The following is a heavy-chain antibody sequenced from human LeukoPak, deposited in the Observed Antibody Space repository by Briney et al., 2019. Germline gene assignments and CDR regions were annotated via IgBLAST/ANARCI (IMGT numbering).Heavy chain of an antibody. V-gene: IGHV4-59*01. CDR3: ARGTMMVGP. CDR1: GGSISSYY. J-gene: IGHJ5*02. D-gene: IGHD3-22*01. Sequence: SETLSLTCTVSGGSISSYYWXWIRQPPGKGLEWIGYIYYSGSXXYNPSLKSRVTIXVDMSKNQFSLKLSSVTAADTAVYYCARGTMMVGPWGQGTLVIVSS. CDR2: IYYSGSX.